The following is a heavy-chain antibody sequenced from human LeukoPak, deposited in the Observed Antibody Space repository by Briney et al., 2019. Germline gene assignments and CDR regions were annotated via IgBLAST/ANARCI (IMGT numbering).Heavy chain of an antibody. V-gene: IGHV1-46*02. J-gene: IGHJ4*02. CDR2: INPSDDST. CDR1: RYTFNSSY. Sequence: GASVKVSCKASRYTFNSSYMHWVRQAPGQGLEWMGIINPSDDSTRYAQKFQGRVTMTKDTSTNTVYMHLSSLSSDDTAVYYCARAYYESSAYRHAVYFDYWGQGTLVTVSS. CDR3: ARAYYESSAYRHAVYFDY. D-gene: IGHD3-22*01.